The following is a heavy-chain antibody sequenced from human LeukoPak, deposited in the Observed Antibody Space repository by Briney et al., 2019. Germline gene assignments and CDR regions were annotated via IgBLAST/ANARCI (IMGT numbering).Heavy chain of an antibody. CDR2: ISHRGST. D-gene: IGHD3-16*01. Sequence: SETLSLTCTVSGGSINGYYWSWIRQSPGKAPEWIGYISHRGSTKYNLSLKSRVTMSVDTSKNQFSLKLTSVIAADTAMYYCARGFEGVAGWFDPWGQGTLVTVSS. J-gene: IGHJ5*02. CDR3: ARGFEGVAGWFDP. V-gene: IGHV4-59*01. CDR1: GGSINGYY.